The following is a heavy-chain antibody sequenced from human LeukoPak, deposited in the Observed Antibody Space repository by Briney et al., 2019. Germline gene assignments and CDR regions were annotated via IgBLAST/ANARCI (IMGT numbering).Heavy chain of an antibody. Sequence: GGSLRLSCAASGLTFSSYGMHWVRQAPGKGLEWVAFIRYDGSNKYYADSVKGRFTISRDNSKNTLYLQMNSLRAEDTAVYYCAKAAVAAAYYYYYMDVWGKGTTVTISS. CDR3: AKAAVAAAYYYYYMDV. CDR1: GLTFSSYG. CDR2: IRYDGSNK. D-gene: IGHD6-19*01. V-gene: IGHV3-30*02. J-gene: IGHJ6*03.